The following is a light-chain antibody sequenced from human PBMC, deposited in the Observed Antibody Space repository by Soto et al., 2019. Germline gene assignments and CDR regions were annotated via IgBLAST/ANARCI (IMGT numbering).Light chain of an antibody. CDR2: DVS. Sequence: QSALTQPRSVSGSPGQSVTISCTGTSSDVGGYNYVSWYQQHPGKAPKLMIYDVSKRPSGVPDRFSGSKSGNTASLTISCLQADDQADNYCCSYSGSYTYVFGTGTKVTVL. CDR1: SSDVGGYNY. V-gene: IGLV2-11*01. CDR3: CSYSGSYTYV. J-gene: IGLJ1*01.